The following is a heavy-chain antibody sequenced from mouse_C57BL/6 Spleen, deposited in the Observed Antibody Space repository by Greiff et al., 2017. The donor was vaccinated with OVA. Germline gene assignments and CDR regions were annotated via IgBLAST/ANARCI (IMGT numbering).Heavy chain of an antibody. CDR1: GYTFTSYW. Sequence: VQLQQPGAELVKPGASVKLSCKASGYTFTSYWMQWVKQRPGQGLEWIGEIDPSDSYTNYNQKFKGKATLTVDTSSSTAYMQLSSLTSEDSAVYYCARRLKTGSSYLYAMDYWGQGTSVTVSS. V-gene: IGHV1-50*01. J-gene: IGHJ4*01. CDR3: ARRLKTGSSYLYAMDY. D-gene: IGHD1-1*01. CDR2: IDPSDSYT.